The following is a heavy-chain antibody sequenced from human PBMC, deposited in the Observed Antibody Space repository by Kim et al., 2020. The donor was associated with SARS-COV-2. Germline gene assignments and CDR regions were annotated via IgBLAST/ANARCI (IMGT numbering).Heavy chain of an antibody. J-gene: IGHJ6*02. Sequence: GGSLRLSCEGSGFDFDTFAITWVRQAPGKGLEWVSRITAHNVVMYYANSVKGRFTASRDNSKAYLQMKGLRGEDTAMYYCAKGLQSHAYLVAMDVWGHGT. D-gene: IGHD3-16*01. CDR1: GFDFDTFA. CDR3: AKGLQSHAYLVAMDV. V-gene: IGHV3-23*01. CDR2: ITAHNVVM.